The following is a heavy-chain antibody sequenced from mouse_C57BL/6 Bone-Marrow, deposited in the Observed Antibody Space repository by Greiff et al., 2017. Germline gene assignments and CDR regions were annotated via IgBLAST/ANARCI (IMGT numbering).Heavy chain of an antibody. CDR3: ARDTYDGYYPYAMDY. CDR2: IFPGSGST. V-gene: IGHV1-75*01. Sequence: QVQLKESGPELVKPGASVTISCKASGYTFTDSYINWVKQRPGQGLEWIGWIFPGSGSTYYNEKFKGQAPLTVDKSSSTAYVLLSSLTSEDSAVYFCARDTYDGYYPYAMDYWGQGTSVTVSS. CDR1: GYTFTDSY. J-gene: IGHJ4*01. D-gene: IGHD2-3*01.